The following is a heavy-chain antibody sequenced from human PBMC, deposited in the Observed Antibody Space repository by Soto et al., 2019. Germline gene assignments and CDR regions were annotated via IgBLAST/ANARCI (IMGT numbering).Heavy chain of an antibody. CDR3: AKRASPANIDNWFDP. J-gene: IGHJ5*02. V-gene: IGHV3-23*01. CDR2: IRGTGLNT. Sequence: HPGGSLRLSCVGSGFVFKNFAINWVRQPPGKGLEWVSVIRGTGLNTYYAASVKGRFNISRDNSKNTVYLQMDSFKVEDTAVYYCAKRASPANIDNWFDPWGPGTQVTVSS. CDR1: GFVFKNFA.